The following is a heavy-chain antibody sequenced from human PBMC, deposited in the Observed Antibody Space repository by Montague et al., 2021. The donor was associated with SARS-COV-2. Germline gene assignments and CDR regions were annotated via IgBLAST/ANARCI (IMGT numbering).Heavy chain of an antibody. V-gene: IGHV4-61*05. Sequence: SETLSLTCTVSGGSISGSNYYWAWIRQSPGKGLEWIGYISSNGKTNYNPSLKSRVTLSADASRNEFSLKLDSVTAADTAVYFCARRGYYDSAGYHWHLDLWGRGMLVTVSS. D-gene: IGHD3-22*01. CDR3: ARRGYYDSAGYHWHLDL. J-gene: IGHJ2*01. CDR1: GGSISGSNYY. CDR2: ISSNGKT.